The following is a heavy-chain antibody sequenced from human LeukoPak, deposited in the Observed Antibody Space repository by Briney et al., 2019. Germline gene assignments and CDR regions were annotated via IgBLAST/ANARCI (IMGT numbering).Heavy chain of an antibody. CDR1: GGSISDYY. CDR2: IHHSGST. Sequence: SETLSLTCAVYGGSISDYYWSWIRQPPGKGLEWIGEIHHSGSTNYNPSLKRRVTISVAPSKNQFSLKLSSVTAADTAVYYCARELGIKGAFDIWGQGTVVTVSS. CDR3: ARELGIKGAFDI. V-gene: IGHV4-34*01. J-gene: IGHJ3*02. D-gene: IGHD7-27*01.